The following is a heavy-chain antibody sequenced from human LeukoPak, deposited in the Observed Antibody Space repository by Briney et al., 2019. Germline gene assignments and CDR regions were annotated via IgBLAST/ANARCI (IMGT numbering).Heavy chain of an antibody. D-gene: IGHD4/OR15-4a*01. CDR1: GYTFTSYY. Sequence: ASVKVSCKASGYTFTSYYMHWVRQAPGQGLEWMGWINPNSGGTNYAQKFQGRVSMTRDKYISTAYMEVSRLRSDDTAVYYCARAGAQYWGQGTLVTVSS. J-gene: IGHJ4*02. V-gene: IGHV1-2*02. CDR3: ARAGAQY. CDR2: INPNSGGT.